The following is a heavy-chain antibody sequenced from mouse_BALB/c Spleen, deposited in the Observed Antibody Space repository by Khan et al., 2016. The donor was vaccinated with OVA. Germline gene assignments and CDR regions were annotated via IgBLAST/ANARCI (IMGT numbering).Heavy chain of an antibody. J-gene: IGHJ3*01. CDR2: INPNNGGT. D-gene: IGHD3-2*02. CDR3: AKGGYVTVAY. V-gene: IGHV1-18*01. Sequence: VQLQQSGPDLVKPGASMKISCKASGYSFTGYTMNWVKQSHGKNLEWIGLINPNNGGTYYNQKFKVKATLTVDKSSSTAYMDLLSRTSEDSAVYYCAKGGYVTVAYWGQGTLVTVSA. CDR1: GYSFTGYT.